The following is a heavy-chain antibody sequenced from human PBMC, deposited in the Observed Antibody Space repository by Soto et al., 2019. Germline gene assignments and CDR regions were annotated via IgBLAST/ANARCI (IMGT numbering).Heavy chain of an antibody. CDR3: ARREIQGPIDY. J-gene: IGHJ4*02. V-gene: IGHV4-28*01. D-gene: IGHD1-26*01. CDR2: IYYSGTT. Sequence: QVQLQESGPGLVKPSDTLSLTCAVSGYSISSSNWWGWIRQPPGKGLEGIGYIYYSGTTYYNPSLKSRVTMSVGTSKNQFSLKLTSVTAVDTAVYYCARREIQGPIDYWGQGTLVTVSS. CDR1: GYSISSSNW.